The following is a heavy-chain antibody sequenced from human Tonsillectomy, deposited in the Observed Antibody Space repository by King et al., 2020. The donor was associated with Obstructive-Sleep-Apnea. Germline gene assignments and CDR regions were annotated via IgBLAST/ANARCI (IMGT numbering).Heavy chain of an antibody. CDR3: ARFCSGGSCLT. CDR2: ISSSSSTI. D-gene: IGHD2-15*01. Sequence: VQLVESGGGLVQPGGSLRLSCAASGFTFSSYSMNWVRQAPGKGLEWGSYISSSSSTIYYADSVKGRFTISRDNAKNSLYLQMNSLRAEDTAVYYCARFCSGGSCLTWGQGTLVTVSS. V-gene: IGHV3-48*04. CDR1: GFTFSSYS. J-gene: IGHJ5*02.